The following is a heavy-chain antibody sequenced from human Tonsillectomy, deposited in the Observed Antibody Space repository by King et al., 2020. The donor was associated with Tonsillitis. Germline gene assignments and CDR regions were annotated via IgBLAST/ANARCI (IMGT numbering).Heavy chain of an antibody. J-gene: IGHJ4*02. V-gene: IGHV3-74*01. CDR1: GFTFSNYW. D-gene: IGHD5-12*01. CDR3: ASDPIGDIVLTNY. Sequence: VQLVESGGGLVQPGGSLRLSCAASGFTFSNYWMNWVRQAPGKGLVWGARVNADGGSTSYVDSVKGRFTISRDNAKNTLYLQMNSLRAEETAVYYCASDPIGDIVLTNYWGQGTLVTVSS. CDR2: VNADGGST.